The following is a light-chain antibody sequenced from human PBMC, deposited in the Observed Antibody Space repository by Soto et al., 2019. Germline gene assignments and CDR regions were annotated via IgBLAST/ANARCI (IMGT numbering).Light chain of an antibody. Sequence: EIVMTQSPGTLSVFPGESVTLSCRASQSVNGFLDWFQHKPGQAPRLVLKRIFIRAIGVPARFSGSGSETEFTLTINGLQSEDSGVYYCQQYHSYIFTFGPGTTVDIK. CDR1: QSVNGF. J-gene: IGKJ3*01. V-gene: IGKV3-15*01. CDR3: QQYHSYIFT. CDR2: RIF.